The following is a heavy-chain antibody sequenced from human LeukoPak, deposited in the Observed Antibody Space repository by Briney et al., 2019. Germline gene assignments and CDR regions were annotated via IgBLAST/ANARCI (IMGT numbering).Heavy chain of an antibody. J-gene: IGHJ4*02. CDR3: ITFSMIVVVITD. V-gene: IGHV3-15*01. CDR1: GFTFSNAW. CDR2: IKSKSDGGTT. D-gene: IGHD3-22*01. Sequence: GGSLRLSCAAPGFTFSNAWMSWVRQAPGKGLEWVGRIKSKSDGGTTDYAAPVKGRFTISRDDSKNTLYLQMNSLKTEDTAVYYCITFSMIVVVITDWGQGTLVTVSS.